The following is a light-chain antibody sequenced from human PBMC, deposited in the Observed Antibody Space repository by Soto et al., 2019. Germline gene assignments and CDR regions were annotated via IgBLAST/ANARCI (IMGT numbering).Light chain of an antibody. CDR1: QSVSSY. CDR3: QQRINWPLT. J-gene: IGKJ4*01. Sequence: EIVLTQSPATLSLSPGERATLSCRASQSVSSYLAWYQQKPGQAPRLLIYDASNRATGIPARFSGCGSGTDFTLTISSLAPEDFAVYYCQQRINWPLTFGGGTKVEIK. CDR2: DAS. V-gene: IGKV3-11*01.